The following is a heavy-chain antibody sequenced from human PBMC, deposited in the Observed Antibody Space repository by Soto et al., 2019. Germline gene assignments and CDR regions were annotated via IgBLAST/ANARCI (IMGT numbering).Heavy chain of an antibody. V-gene: IGHV3-7*03. Sequence: GGSLRLSCAVSGFSFGDSWISWIRQPPGKGLEWVAHINPDGSVKYYVDSVEGRFTISRDNARNSLYLQMRSLRADDAAVYYCEKQSREPTGDYWGRGALVTVSS. D-gene: IGHD1-1*01. CDR2: INPDGSVK. CDR1: GFSFGDSW. J-gene: IGHJ4*02. CDR3: EKQSREPTGDY.